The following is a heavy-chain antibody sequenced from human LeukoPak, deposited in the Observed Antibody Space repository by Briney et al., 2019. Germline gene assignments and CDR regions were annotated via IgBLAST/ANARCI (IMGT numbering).Heavy chain of an antibody. V-gene: IGHV3-7*05. CDR1: GFTFSSYW. D-gene: IGHD3-16*01. CDR2: IMQDGSEK. Sequence: PGGSLRLSCAASGFTFSSYWMSWVRQAPGKGLVWVANIMQDGSEKYYVDSVKGRFTISRDNAKNSLYLQMNSLRAADTAVYYCASVLGGYNHYGMDVWGQGTTVTVSS. CDR3: ASVLGGYNHYGMDV. J-gene: IGHJ6*02.